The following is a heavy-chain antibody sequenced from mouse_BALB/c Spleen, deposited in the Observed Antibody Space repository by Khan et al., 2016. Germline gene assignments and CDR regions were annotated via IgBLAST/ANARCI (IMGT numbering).Heavy chain of an antibody. CDR3: AKLGLYYAMDY. Sequence: QLVQSGPELKKPGETVKISCKASGYTFTNYGMNWVKQAPGKGLKWMGWINTYTGEPTYADDFKGRFAFSLETSDSTAYLQINNLKNEDTATYFCAKLGLYYAMDYWGQGTSVTVSS. CDR1: GYTFTNYG. D-gene: IGHD1-3*01. J-gene: IGHJ4*01. V-gene: IGHV9-3-1*01. CDR2: INTYTGEP.